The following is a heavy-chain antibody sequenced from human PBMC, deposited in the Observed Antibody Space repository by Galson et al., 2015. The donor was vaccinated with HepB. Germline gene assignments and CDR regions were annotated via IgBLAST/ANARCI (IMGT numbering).Heavy chain of an antibody. D-gene: IGHD3-22*01. Sequence: SVKVSCKVSGYTLTELSMHWVRQAPGKGLEWMGGFDPEDGETIYAQKFQGRVTMTEDTSTDTAYMELSSLRSEDTAVYYCATAGRNYDSSGYYYGYFDYWGQGTLVTVSS. CDR2: FDPEDGET. CDR1: GYTLTELS. V-gene: IGHV1-24*01. CDR3: ATAGRNYDSSGYYYGYFDY. J-gene: IGHJ4*02.